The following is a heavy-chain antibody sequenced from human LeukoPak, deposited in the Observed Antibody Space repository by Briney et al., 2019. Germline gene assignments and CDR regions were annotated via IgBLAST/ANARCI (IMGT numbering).Heavy chain of an antibody. D-gene: IGHD3-16*01. CDR3: ARGSHRLYDYVWGTYEXXDY. CDR2: ISGYNANT. Sequence: ASVKVSCKVSGYTLTELSMHWVRQAPGQGLEWMGWISGYNANTNYVQKFQGRVTMTTDTSTHTAYMELRSLRSDDTAVYYCARGSHRLYDYVWGTYEXXDYXXXGTXVTVSS. J-gene: IGHJ4*02. V-gene: IGHV1-18*01. CDR1: GYTLTELS.